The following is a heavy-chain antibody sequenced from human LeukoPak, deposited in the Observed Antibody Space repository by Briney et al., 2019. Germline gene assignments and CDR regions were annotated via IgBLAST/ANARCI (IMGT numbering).Heavy chain of an antibody. V-gene: IGHV4-4*07. J-gene: IGHJ6*03. Sequence: SETLSLTCTVSGGSISSYYWSWTRQPAGKGLEWIGRIYTSGSTNYNPSLKSRVTMSVDTSKNQFSLKLSSVTAADTAVYYCARVAVAGVRKYYYYYMDVWGKGTTVTVSS. CDR3: ARVAVAGVRKYYYYYMDV. CDR2: IYTSGST. D-gene: IGHD6-19*01. CDR1: GGSISSYY.